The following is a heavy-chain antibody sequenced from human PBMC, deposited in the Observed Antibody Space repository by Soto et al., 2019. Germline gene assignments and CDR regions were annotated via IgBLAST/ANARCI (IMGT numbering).Heavy chain of an antibody. Sequence: SETLSLTCAVYGGSFSGYYWSWIRQPPGKGLEWIGEINHSGSTNYNPSLKSPVTISVDTSKNQFSLKLSSVTAAETAVYYCARVGPGGYSYAREMGAFDYWGQGTLVCASS. V-gene: IGHV4-34*01. D-gene: IGHD5-18*01. J-gene: IGHJ4*02. CDR2: INHSGST. CDR1: GGSFSGYY. CDR3: ARVGPGGYSYAREMGAFDY.